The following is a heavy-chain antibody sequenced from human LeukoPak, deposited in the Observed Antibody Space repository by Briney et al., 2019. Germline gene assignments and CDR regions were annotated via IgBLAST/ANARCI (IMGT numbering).Heavy chain of an antibody. CDR3: AEDPSSGWYVNAFDI. Sequence: GGSLRLSCATSGFAFSTYAMSWVRQAPGKGLEWVSTISGGGESTHYADSVEGRFTISRDNSKNTLYLQMNSLRAEDTAVYYCAEDPSSGWYVNAFDIWGQGTMVTVSS. V-gene: IGHV3-23*01. J-gene: IGHJ3*02. D-gene: IGHD6-19*01. CDR1: GFAFSTYA. CDR2: ISGGGEST.